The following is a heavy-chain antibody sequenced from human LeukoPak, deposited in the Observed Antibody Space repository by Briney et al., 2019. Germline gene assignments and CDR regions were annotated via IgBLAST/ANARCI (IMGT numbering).Heavy chain of an antibody. CDR1: GSTFSSYW. Sequence: GGSLRLSCAASGSTFSSYWMHWVRQAPGKGLVWVSRINSDGSSTSYADSVKGRFTISRDNAKNTLYLQMNSLRAEDTAVYYCARDDSSGWWGADAFDIWGQGTMVTVSS. CDR2: INSDGSST. CDR3: ARDDSSGWWGADAFDI. D-gene: IGHD6-19*01. J-gene: IGHJ3*02. V-gene: IGHV3-74*01.